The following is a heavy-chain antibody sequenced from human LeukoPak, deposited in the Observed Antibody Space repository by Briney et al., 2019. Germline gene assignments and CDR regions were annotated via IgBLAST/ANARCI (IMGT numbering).Heavy chain of an antibody. V-gene: IGHV1-18*01. D-gene: IGHD5-18*01. CDR1: GYAFTSYG. Sequence: ASVKVSCKASGYAFTSYGISRVRQAPGQGLEWMGWISAYNGNTNYAQKLQGRVTMTTDTSTSTAYMELRSLRSDEAAVYYCARDGYSYGSDVFDIWGQGTMVTVSS. CDR3: ARDGYSYGSDVFDI. J-gene: IGHJ3*02. CDR2: ISAYNGNT.